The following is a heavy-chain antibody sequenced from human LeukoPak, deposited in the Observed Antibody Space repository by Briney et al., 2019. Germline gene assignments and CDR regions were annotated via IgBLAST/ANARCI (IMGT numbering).Heavy chain of an antibody. J-gene: IGHJ5*02. CDR2: IYHSGST. Sequence: NASQTLSLTCTVSGGSISSGGYYWSWIRQPPGKGLEWIVYIYHSGSTYYNPSLKSRVTISVDRSKNQFSLKLSSVTAADTAVYYCARERGCSSTSCLGWFDPWGQGTLVTVSS. D-gene: IGHD2-2*01. CDR1: GGSISSGGYY. CDR3: ARERGCSSTSCLGWFDP. V-gene: IGHV4-30-2*01.